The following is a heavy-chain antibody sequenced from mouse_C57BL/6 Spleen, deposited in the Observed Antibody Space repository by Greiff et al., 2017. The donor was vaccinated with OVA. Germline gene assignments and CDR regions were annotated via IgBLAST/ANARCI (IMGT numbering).Heavy chain of an antibody. Sequence: VKLQQPGAELVKPGASVKLSCKASGYTFTSYWMQWVKQRPGQGLEWIGEIDPSDSYTNYNQKFKGKATLTVDTSSSTAYMQLSSLTSEDSAVYYCTTVVAKGYFDYWGQGTTLTVSS. J-gene: IGHJ2*01. D-gene: IGHD1-1*01. CDR2: IDPSDSYT. V-gene: IGHV1-50*01. CDR3: TTVVAKGYFDY. CDR1: GYTFTSYW.